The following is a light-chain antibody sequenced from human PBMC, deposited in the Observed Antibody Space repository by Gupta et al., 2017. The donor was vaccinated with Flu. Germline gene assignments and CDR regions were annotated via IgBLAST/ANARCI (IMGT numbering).Light chain of an antibody. V-gene: IGKV3-20*01. CDR2: GAS. CDR3: HQYGSSPRT. J-gene: IGKJ5*01. Sequence: EFVLTQSPGTLSLSPGERATLSCRASQSFSRDFLAWYQQKPGQAPRLLIYGASSRDTGIPDRFSGSGSGTDFTLTISSLEPEDVAVYFCHQYGSSPRTFGQGTRLEIK. CDR1: QSFSRDF.